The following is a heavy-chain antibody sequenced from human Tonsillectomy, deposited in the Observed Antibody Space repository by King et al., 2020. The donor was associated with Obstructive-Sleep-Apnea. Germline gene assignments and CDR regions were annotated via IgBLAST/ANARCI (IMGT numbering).Heavy chain of an antibody. Sequence: VQLQQWGAGLLKPSETLSLTCAVYGGSFSGYYWSWIRQPPGKGLEWIGEINHSGSTNYNPSLKSRVTISVDTSKNQFSLKLSSVTAADTAVYYCARGKVPNYWGQGTLVTVSS. CDR1: GGSFSGYY. CDR2: INHSGST. V-gene: IGHV4-34*01. D-gene: IGHD1-1*01. CDR3: ARGKVPNY. J-gene: IGHJ4*02.